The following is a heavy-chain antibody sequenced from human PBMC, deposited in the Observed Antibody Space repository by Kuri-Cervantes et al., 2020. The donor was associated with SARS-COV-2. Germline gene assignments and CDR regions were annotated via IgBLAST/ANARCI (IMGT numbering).Heavy chain of an antibody. CDR1: GYSFTSYW. J-gene: IGHJ5*01. Sequence: GESLKISCKGSGYSFTSYWIGWVRQMPGKGLEWMGIIYPGDSDTRYSPSFQGQVTISADKSISTAYLQWSSLKASDTAIYYCARHSITVFGALTAPFDSWGQGTLVTDS. V-gene: IGHV5-51*01. D-gene: IGHD3-3*01. CDR3: ARHSITVFGALTAPFDS. CDR2: IYPGDSDT.